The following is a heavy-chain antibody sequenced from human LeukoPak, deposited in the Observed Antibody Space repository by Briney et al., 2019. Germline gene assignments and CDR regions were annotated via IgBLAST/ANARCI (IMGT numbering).Heavy chain of an antibody. CDR1: GYSISSGYY. J-gene: IGHJ5*02. V-gene: IGHV4-38-2*02. D-gene: IGHD3-22*01. Sequence: SETLSLTCTVSGYSISSGYYWGWIRQPPGKGLEWIGSIYHSGSTYYNPSLKSRVTISVDTSKNQFSLKLSSVTAADTAVYYCARHGRYYDSSGYYIRGGRFDPWGQGTLVTVSS. CDR2: IYHSGST. CDR3: ARHGRYYDSSGYYIRGGRFDP.